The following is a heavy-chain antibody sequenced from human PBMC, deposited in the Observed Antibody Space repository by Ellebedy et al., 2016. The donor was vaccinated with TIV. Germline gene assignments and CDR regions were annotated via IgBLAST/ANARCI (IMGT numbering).Heavy chain of an antibody. D-gene: IGHD6-19*01. CDR2: INHSGST. CDR3: ARLVRRQWLVLDYFDY. J-gene: IGHJ4*02. CDR1: GGSFSGYY. V-gene: IGHV4-34*01. Sequence: SETLSLXXAVYGGSFSGYYWSWIRQPPGKGLEWIGEINHSGSTNYNPSLKSRVTISVDTSKNQFSLKLSSVTAADTAVYYCARLVRRQWLVLDYFDYWGQGTLVTVSS.